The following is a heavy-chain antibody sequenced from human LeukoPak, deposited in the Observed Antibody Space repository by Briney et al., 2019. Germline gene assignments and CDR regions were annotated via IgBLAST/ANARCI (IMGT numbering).Heavy chain of an antibody. J-gene: IGHJ4*02. CDR3: ARDTYDSSGYYYRGGEYYFDY. V-gene: IGHV4-4*07. D-gene: IGHD3-22*01. CDR2: IYTSGST. Sequence: SETLSLTCTVSGGSISSYYWSWIRQPAGKGLEWIGRIYTSGSTYYNPSLKSRVTMSVDTSKNQFSLKLSSVTAADTAVYYCARDTYDSSGYYYRGGEYYFDYWGQGTLVTVSS. CDR1: GGSISSYY.